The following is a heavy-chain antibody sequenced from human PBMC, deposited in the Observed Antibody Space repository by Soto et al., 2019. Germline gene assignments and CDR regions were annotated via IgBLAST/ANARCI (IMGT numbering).Heavy chain of an antibody. V-gene: IGHV4-4*02. CDR3: ARSPRSIAAGGIDY. CDR1: GRSISTSNL. J-gene: IGHJ4*02. D-gene: IGHD6-13*01. Sequence: SETLSLTCAVSGRSISTSNLWTWVLQPPGKGLEWIGEIYHSGSTNYNPSLKSRVTISVDKSKNQFSLKLNSVTAADTAVYYCARSPRSIAAGGIDYWGQGFLVTVS. CDR2: IYHSGST.